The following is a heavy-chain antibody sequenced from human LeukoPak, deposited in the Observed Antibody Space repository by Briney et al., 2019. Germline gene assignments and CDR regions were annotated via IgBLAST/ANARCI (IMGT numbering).Heavy chain of an antibody. CDR2: IYYSGST. Sequence: SETLSLTCAVSGGSISSSSYYWGWIRQPPGKGLEWIGYIYYSGSTNYNPSLKSRVTISVDTSKNQFSLKLSSVTAADTAVYYCAGDSSGYYYSLFDYWGQGTLVTVSS. V-gene: IGHV4-61*01. CDR1: GGSISSSSYY. D-gene: IGHD3-22*01. J-gene: IGHJ4*02. CDR3: AGDSSGYYYSLFDY.